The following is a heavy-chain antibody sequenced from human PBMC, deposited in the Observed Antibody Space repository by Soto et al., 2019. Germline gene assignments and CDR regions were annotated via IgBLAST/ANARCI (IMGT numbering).Heavy chain of an antibody. CDR2: ISYDGSNK. CDR3: ARGDTIFGVVSVFAHGMDV. D-gene: IGHD3-3*01. J-gene: IGHJ6*02. V-gene: IGHV3-30-3*01. CDR1: GFTFSSYA. Sequence: WWSLRLSCSASGFTFSSYAMHWFRQAPGKGLEWVAVISYDGSNKYYADSVKGRFTISRDNSKNTLYLQMNSLRAEDTAVYYCARGDTIFGVVSVFAHGMDVWGQGTTVTVSS.